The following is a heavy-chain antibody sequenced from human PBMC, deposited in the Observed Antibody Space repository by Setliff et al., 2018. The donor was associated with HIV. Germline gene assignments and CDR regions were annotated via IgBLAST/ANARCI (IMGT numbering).Heavy chain of an antibody. V-gene: IGHV1-24*01. CDR2: FNPEEGKT. J-gene: IGHJ2*01. Sequence: ASVKVSCKISGYTLSELTMHWVRQAPGKGLEWMVGFNPEEGKTIYAQKFQGRVTMTEDTSTDTAFMDLNNLRSEDTAVYYCAASISSRHYYGSALWGRGTLVTVSS. CDR1: GYTLSELT. D-gene: IGHD3-10*01. CDR3: AASISSRHYYGSAL.